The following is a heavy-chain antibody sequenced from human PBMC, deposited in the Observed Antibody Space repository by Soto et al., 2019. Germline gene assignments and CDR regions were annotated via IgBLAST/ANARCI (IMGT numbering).Heavy chain of an antibody. J-gene: IGHJ4*02. D-gene: IGHD6-19*01. Sequence: ASVKVSCKASGYRFTTYQMHWVRQAPGQGLEWMGTINPSGGSTSYAQRFQGRVTMTRDTSTSTAYMQLSSLRSEDTALYYCARGDSNGWYFDYWGQGTLVTVSS. V-gene: IGHV1-46*01. CDR2: INPSGGST. CDR1: GYRFTTYQ. CDR3: ARGDSNGWYFDY.